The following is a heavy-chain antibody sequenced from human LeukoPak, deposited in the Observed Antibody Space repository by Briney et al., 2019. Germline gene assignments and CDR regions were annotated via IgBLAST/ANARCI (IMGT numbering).Heavy chain of an antibody. CDR2: ISGSGGST. D-gene: IGHD3-3*01. CDR3: ANHYYDFWSGYYTRFQNFDY. Sequence: GGSLRLSCAASGFTFSSYAMSWVRQAPGKGLEWVSAISGSGGSTYYADSVKGRFTISRDNPKNTLYLQMNSLRAEDTAVYYCANHYYDFWSGYYTRFQNFDYWGQGTLVTVSS. CDR1: GFTFSSYA. V-gene: IGHV3-23*01. J-gene: IGHJ4*02.